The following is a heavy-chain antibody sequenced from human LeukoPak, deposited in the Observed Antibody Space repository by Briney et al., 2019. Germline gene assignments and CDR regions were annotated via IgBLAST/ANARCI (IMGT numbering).Heavy chain of an antibody. J-gene: IGHJ6*02. CDR2: IYYSGTT. CDR1: GDSIDSGDYY. CDR3: ARASGRFGGFTGGKQDYYYFTFDV. Sequence: SEALSLTCAVSGDSIDSGDYYWSWIRQPPGKGLEWIGYIYYSGTTHSNPSLKSRLTMSMDTSKSQFSLILSSVTAADTAVYYCARASGRFGGFTGGKQDYYYFTFDVWGPGTTVTVSS. D-gene: IGHD3-10*01. V-gene: IGHV4-30-4*01.